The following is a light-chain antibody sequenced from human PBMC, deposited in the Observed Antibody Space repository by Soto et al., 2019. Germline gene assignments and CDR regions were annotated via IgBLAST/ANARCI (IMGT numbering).Light chain of an antibody. Sequence: EIVMTQSPATLSVSPGERATLSCRASQSVGSNFAWYQQKPGQSPRLLIYGASTRATGIPDRFSGSGSGTEFTLTISSLQSEDFALYYCQQYNNWPQWTFGQGTKVEIK. V-gene: IGKV3-15*01. CDR1: QSVGSN. CDR2: GAS. CDR3: QQYNNWPQWT. J-gene: IGKJ1*01.